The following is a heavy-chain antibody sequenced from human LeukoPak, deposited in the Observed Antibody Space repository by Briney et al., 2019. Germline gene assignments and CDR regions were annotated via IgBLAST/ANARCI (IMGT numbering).Heavy chain of an antibody. CDR1: GYTFTSYY. CDR3: ARVSTLIAAADYFDY. D-gene: IGHD6-13*01. V-gene: IGHV1-46*01. J-gene: IGHJ4*02. CDR2: INPSGGST. Sequence: GASVKVSCKASGYTFTSYYMHWVRQAPGQGLEWMGIINPSGGSTSYAQKFQGRVTMTRDTSTSTVYMELSSLRSEDTAVYYCARVSTLIAAADYFDYRGQGTLVTVSS.